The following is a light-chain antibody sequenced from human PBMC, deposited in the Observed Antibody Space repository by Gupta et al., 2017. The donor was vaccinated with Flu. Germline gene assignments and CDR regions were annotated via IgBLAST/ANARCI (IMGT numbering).Light chain of an antibody. J-gene: IGKJ5*01. CDR1: QGISSW. CDR2: ATS. V-gene: IGKV1-12*01. Sequence: GDRINISCRASQGISSWLAWYQQKPGKAPKLLVFATSILQSGVASRFSGSGSGTDFTLTINNLQPEDFGTYYCQQVNSFPITFGQGTRL. CDR3: QQVNSFPIT.